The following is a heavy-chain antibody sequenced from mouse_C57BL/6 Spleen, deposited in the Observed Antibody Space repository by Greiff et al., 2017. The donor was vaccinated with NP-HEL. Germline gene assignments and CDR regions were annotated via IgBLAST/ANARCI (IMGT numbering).Heavy chain of an antibody. CDR3: VRGLTFDY. Sequence: EADGGLVQPKGSLKLSCAASGFSFNTYAMNWVRQAPGKGLEWVARIRSKSNNYATYYADSVKDRFTISRDDSESMLYLQMNNLKTEDTAMYYCVRGLTFDYWGQGTTLTVSS. CDR2: IRSKSNNYAT. J-gene: IGHJ2*01. CDR1: GFSFNTYA. D-gene: IGHD3-3*01. V-gene: IGHV10-1*01.